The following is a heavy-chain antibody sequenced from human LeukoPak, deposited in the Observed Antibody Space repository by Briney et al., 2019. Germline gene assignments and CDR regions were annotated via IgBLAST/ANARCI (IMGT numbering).Heavy chain of an antibody. V-gene: IGHV4-59*08. J-gene: IGHJ4*02. CDR1: GGSISSYY. D-gene: IGHD3-22*01. CDR3: ARHYYDSSGYFYQDY. CDR2: IYYSGST. Sequence: SETLSLTCTVSGGSISSYYWSWIRQPPGKGLEWIGFIYYSGSTNYNPSLKSRVTISVDTSKNQFSLKLTSVTAAGTAVYYCARHYYDSSGYFYQDYWGQGTLVTVSS.